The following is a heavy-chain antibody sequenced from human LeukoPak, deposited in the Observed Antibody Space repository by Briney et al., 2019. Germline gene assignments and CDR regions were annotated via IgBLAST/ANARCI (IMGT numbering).Heavy chain of an antibody. J-gene: IGHJ3*02. CDR2: IKKDGSEK. CDR1: GFTFSSHW. V-gene: IGHV3-7*01. D-gene: IGHD3-10*01. CDR3: ARRFYGSGSYYNRGAFDI. Sequence: PGGSLRLSCAASGFTFSSHWMSWVRQAPGKGLEWVANIKKDGSEKYYADSVKGRFTISRDNSKNRLYLQMNSLRAEDTAVYYCARRFYGSGSYYNRGAFDIWGQGTMVTVSS.